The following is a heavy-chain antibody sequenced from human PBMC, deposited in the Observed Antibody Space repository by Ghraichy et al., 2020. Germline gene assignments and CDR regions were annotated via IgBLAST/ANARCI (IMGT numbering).Heavy chain of an antibody. CDR3: ARQWIQLWLHRIWFDP. CDR1: GGSISSSSYY. D-gene: IGHD5-18*01. Sequence: SETLSLTCTVSGGSISSSSYYWGWIRQPPGKGLEWIGSIYYSGSTYYNPSLKSRVTISVDTSKNQFSLKLSSVTAADTAVYYCARQWIQLWLHRIWFDPWSQGTLVTVPS. J-gene: IGHJ5*02. V-gene: IGHV4-39*01. CDR2: IYYSGST.